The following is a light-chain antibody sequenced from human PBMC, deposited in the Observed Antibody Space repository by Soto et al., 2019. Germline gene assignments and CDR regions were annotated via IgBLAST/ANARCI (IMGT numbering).Light chain of an antibody. CDR3: GTWDSSLSAYV. CDR2: DNN. J-gene: IGLJ1*01. V-gene: IGLV1-51*01. Sequence: QSVLTQPPSVSAAPGLKVTISCSGSSSNIGNNYVSWYQQLPGTAPKLLIYDNNKRPSGIPDRFSGSKSGTSATLGITGLQTGDEADYYCGTWDSSLSAYVFGTGTKVTV. CDR1: SSNIGNNY.